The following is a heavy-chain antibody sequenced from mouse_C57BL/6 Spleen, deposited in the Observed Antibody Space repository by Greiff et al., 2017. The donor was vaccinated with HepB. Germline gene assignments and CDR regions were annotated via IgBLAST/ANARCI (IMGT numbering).Heavy chain of an antibody. J-gene: IGHJ3*01. D-gene: IGHD1-1*01. CDR3: SRPHYYGSNSAWFAY. V-gene: IGHV1-18*01. Sequence: EVKLQQSGPELVKPGASVKIPCKASGYTFTDYNMDWVKQSHGKSLEWIGDINPNNGGTIYNQKFKGKATLTVDKSSSTAYMELRSLTSEDTAVYYCSRPHYYGSNSAWFAYWGQGTLVTVSA. CDR1: GYTFTDYN. CDR2: INPNNGGT.